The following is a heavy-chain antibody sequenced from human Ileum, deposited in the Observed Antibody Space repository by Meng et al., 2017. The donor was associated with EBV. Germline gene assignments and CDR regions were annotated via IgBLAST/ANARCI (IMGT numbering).Heavy chain of an antibody. CDR1: GCSLISNKW. Sequence: QEQLQESAPRLVNPSGTLSLTCAVSGCSLISNKWWSWVRQPPGKGLEWIGEIFHIGSTNNSPSLKSRVTISVDNSKNQFSLSLTSVTAADTAIYYCAKVSLTGTFYDHWGQGILVTVSS. D-gene: IGHD3-9*01. V-gene: IGHV4-4*02. CDR3: AKVSLTGTFYDH. CDR2: IFHIGST. J-gene: IGHJ4*02.